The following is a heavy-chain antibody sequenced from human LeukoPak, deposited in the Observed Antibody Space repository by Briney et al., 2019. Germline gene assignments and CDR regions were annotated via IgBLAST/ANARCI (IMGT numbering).Heavy chain of an antibody. CDR3: ARDRAYSGNWFDP. V-gene: IGHV1-8*01. D-gene: IGHD1-26*01. CDR2: MNPNSGNT. Sequence: ASVKVSCKASGYTFTSYDINWVRQATGQGLEWMGWMNPNSGNTGYAQKFQGRVTITADESTSTAYMELSSLRSDDTAVYYCARDRAYSGNWFDPWGQGTLVTVSS. J-gene: IGHJ5*02. CDR1: GYTFTSYD.